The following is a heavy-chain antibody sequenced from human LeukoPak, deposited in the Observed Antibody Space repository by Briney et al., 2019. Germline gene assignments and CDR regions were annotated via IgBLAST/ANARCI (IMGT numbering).Heavy chain of an antibody. CDR1: GYTLTELS. D-gene: IGHD5-18*01. CDR2: FDPEDGET. J-gene: IGHJ4*02. V-gene: IGHV1-24*01. Sequence: ASVKVSCKLSGYTLTELSMHWVRPAPGKGLEWMGGFDPEDGETIYAQKFQGRVTMTEDTSTDTAYMELSSLRSEDTAVYCCQGYSYGYGRDYWGQGTMVTVSS. CDR3: QGYSYGYGRDY.